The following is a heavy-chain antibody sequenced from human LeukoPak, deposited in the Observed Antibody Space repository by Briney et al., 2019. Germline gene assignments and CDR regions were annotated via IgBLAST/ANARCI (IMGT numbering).Heavy chain of an antibody. CDR3: ANLYTWGYSYGSGNLDY. Sequence: GGSLRLSCAASGFTFSSYEMNWVRQAPGKGLEWVSYISISGSTIYYADSVKGRFTISRDNAMNSLYLQMNSLRAEDTAVYYCANLYTWGYSYGSGNLDYWGQGTLVTV. CDR2: ISISGSTI. V-gene: IGHV3-48*03. J-gene: IGHJ4*02. CDR1: GFTFSSYE. D-gene: IGHD5-18*01.